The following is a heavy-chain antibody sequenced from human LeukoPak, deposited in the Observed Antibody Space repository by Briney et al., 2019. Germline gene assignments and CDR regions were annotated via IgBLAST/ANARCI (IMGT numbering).Heavy chain of an antibody. J-gene: IGHJ1*01. CDR2: IWYDGSNK. V-gene: IGHV3-33*07. Sequence: GGSLRLSCVVSGVDFSRAAMYWVRQAPGKGLEWVTVIWYDGSNKYYGDSVKGRFTISRDNSKKTLYLQMNSLRVEDTAVYYCARGDGYNDAEYLQHWGQGTLVTVS. D-gene: IGHD5-24*01. CDR3: ARGDGYNDAEYLQH. CDR1: GVDFSRAA.